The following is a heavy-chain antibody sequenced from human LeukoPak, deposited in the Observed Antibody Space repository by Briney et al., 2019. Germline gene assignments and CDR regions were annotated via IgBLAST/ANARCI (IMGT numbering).Heavy chain of an antibody. V-gene: IGHV4-39*07. J-gene: IGHJ5*02. CDR3: ARDRIAVADPPNWFDP. CDR1: GDSISSSSYY. CDR2: IYYTGRT. D-gene: IGHD6-19*01. Sequence: NSSETLSLTCSVSGDSISSSSYYWGWIRQPPGKGLEWIGNIYYTGRTYYNTSLKSRVTISVDTSKNQFSLKLSSVTAADTAVYYCARDRIAVADPPNWFDPWGQGTLVTVSS.